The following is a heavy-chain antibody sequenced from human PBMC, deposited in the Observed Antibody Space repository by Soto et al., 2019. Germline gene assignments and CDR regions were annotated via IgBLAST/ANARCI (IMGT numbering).Heavy chain of an antibody. CDR1: GSPFSTYG. Sequence: EVQVVESGGGLVKPGGSLRLSCTASGSPFSTYGMNWVRQAPGKGLEWISSISNGGDYIYYADSVQGRFTISRDNAKNSLYLQMNSQRAEDTAVYFCARDESAGSSIRYWGQGTLVTVSS. CDR2: ISNGGDYI. CDR3: ARDESAGSSIRY. D-gene: IGHD3-3*02. J-gene: IGHJ4*02. V-gene: IGHV3-21*01.